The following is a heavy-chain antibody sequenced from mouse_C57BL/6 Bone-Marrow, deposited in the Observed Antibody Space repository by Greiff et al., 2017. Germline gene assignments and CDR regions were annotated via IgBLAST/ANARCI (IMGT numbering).Heavy chain of an antibody. D-gene: IGHD1-1*01. CDR1: GYSFTDYT. V-gene: IGHV1-39*01. J-gene: IGHJ2*01. Sequence: VQLQQSGPELVNPGASVKISCKASGYSFTDYTMNWVKQSNGKSLEWIGVINPNNGTTSYNQKFKGKATFTVDQSSSTDYMRLISLTSEDSAVYYCARWSTTNYVDYWGQGTTLTVSS. CDR3: ARWSTTNYVDY. CDR2: INPNNGTT.